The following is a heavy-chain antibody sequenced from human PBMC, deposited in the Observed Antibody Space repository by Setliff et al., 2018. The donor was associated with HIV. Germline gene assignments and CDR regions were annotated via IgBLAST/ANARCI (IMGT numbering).Heavy chain of an antibody. J-gene: IGHJ4*02. CDR1: GYTFTDYY. Sequence: GASVKVSSKASGYTFTDYYIHWVRQAPGQGLEWMGWINPNSSDTNYAQKFQGRVTMTRDTSISTAYMDLSRLRSDDTAVYYCARRVPPIPSGDLDYWGQGTLVTVSS. V-gene: IGHV1-2*02. CDR3: ARRVPPIPSGDLDY. CDR2: INPNSSDT. D-gene: IGHD4-17*01.